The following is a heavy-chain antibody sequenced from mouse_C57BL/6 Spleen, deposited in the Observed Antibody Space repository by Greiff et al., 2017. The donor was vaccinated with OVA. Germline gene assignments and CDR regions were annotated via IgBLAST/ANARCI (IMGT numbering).Heavy chain of an antibody. CDR1: GYTFTSYW. CDR2: IDPSDSYT. J-gene: IGHJ4*01. V-gene: IGHV1-50*01. Sequence: QVQLQQSGAELVKPGASVKLSCKASGYTFTSYWMQWVKQRPGQGLEWIGEIDPSDSYTNYNQKFKGKATLTVDTSSSTAYMQLSSLTSEDSAVYYCARRYGSRGYYAMDYWGQGTSVTVSS. CDR3: ARRYGSRGYYAMDY. D-gene: IGHD1-1*01.